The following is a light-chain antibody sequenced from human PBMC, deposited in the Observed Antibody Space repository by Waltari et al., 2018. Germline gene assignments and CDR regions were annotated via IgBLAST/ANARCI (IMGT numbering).Light chain of an antibody. Sequence: AIQLTQSPSSLSASVGDRVTITCRASQGISSALAWYQQKAGKAPKLLIYDASILESGVPSTFRGSGSGTDFTLTISSLQPEDFATYYCQQFYSYPLTFGGGTKVEIK. CDR1: QGISSA. V-gene: IGKV1-13*02. J-gene: IGKJ4*01. CDR2: DAS. CDR3: QQFYSYPLT.